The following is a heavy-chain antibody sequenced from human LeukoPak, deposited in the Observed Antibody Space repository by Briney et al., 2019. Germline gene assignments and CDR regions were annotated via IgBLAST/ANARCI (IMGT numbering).Heavy chain of an antibody. CDR1: GFTFSSYA. Sequence: GRSLRLSCAASGFTFSSYAMHWVRQAPGKGLEWVAVISYDGSNKYYADSVKGRFTISRDNSKNTLYLQMNSLRAEDTAAYYCARDLSDILTGPFDYWGQGTLVTVSS. D-gene: IGHD3-9*01. V-gene: IGHV3-30-3*01. CDR2: ISYDGSNK. CDR3: ARDLSDILTGPFDY. J-gene: IGHJ4*02.